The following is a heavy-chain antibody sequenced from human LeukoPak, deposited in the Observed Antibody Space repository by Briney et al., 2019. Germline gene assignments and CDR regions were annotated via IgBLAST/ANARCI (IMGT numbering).Heavy chain of an antibody. V-gene: IGHV1-24*01. CDR3: ATALTGDSSFDP. CDR2: FDPEDGET. D-gene: IGHD6-13*01. CDR1: GYTLTELS. Sequence: ASVKVSCKVSGYTLTELSMHWVRQAPGKGLEWMGGFDPEDGETIYAQKFQGRVTMTEDTSTDTAYMELSSLRSEDTAVYYYATALTGDSSFDPWGQGTLVTVSS. J-gene: IGHJ5*02.